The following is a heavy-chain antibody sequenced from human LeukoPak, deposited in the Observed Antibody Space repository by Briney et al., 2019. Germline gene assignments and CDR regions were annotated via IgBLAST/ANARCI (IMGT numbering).Heavy chain of an antibody. CDR2: ISAYNGNT. J-gene: IGHJ4*02. CDR3: ARDIVGVGATSGTFDY. CDR1: GYTFTSYG. Sequence: ASVKVSCKASGYTFTSYGISWVRQSPGQGLECMGWISAYNGNTNYAQKLQGRVTMTTDTSTSTAYMEPRSLRSDDTAVYYCARDIVGVGATSGTFDYWGQGTLVTVSS. D-gene: IGHD1-26*01. V-gene: IGHV1-18*01.